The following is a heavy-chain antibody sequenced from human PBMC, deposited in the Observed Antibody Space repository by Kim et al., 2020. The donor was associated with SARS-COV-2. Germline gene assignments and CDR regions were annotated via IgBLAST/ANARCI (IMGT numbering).Heavy chain of an antibody. D-gene: IGHD5-12*01. CDR2: INSDGSST. V-gene: IGHV3-74*01. CDR3: ARVRGVAWFDP. J-gene: IGHJ5*02. CDR1: GFTFSSYW. Sequence: GGSLRLSCAASGFTFSSYWMHWVRQAPGKGLVWVSRINSDGSSTSYADSVKGRFTISRDNAKNTLYLQMNSLRAEDTAVYYCARVRGVAWFDPWGQGTLVTVSS.